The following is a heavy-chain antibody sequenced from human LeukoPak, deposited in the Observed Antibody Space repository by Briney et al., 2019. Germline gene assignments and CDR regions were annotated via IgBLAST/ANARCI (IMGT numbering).Heavy chain of an antibody. D-gene: IGHD5-18*01. V-gene: IGHV4-30-2*01. Sequence: PSETLSLTCTVSGGSISSGGYYWSWIRQPPGKGLEWIGYIYHSGSTYYNPSLKSRVTISVDTSKNQFSLKLSSVTAADTAVYYCARATYSYGCDYWGQGTLVTVSS. CDR1: GGSISSGGYY. CDR2: IYHSGST. J-gene: IGHJ4*02. CDR3: ARATYSYGCDY.